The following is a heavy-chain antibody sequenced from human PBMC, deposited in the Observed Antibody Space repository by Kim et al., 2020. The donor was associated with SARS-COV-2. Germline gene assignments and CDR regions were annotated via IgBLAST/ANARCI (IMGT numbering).Heavy chain of an antibody. CDR2: GSR. CDR3: ARDQGGMTRA. V-gene: IGHV4-4*07. Sequence: GSRSDTPALKSRVTMSADTSMNQVSMKLSSVTAADTAVYYCARDQGGMTRAWGQGTLVTVSS. J-gene: IGHJ1*01. D-gene: IGHD3-16*01.